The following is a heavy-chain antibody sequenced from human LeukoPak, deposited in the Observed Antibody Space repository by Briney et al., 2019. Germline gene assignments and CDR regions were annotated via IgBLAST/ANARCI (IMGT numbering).Heavy chain of an antibody. V-gene: IGHV3-48*04. J-gene: IGHJ4*02. D-gene: IGHD6-13*01. CDR2: ISSSGSML. Sequence: GGSLRLSCAASGFTFSNYAIHWVRQAPGKGLEWVSYISSSGSMLLYADSVEGRFTISRDNGKSSLYLQMSSLRVEDTAVYYCTRRPYSSSWYYFDYWGQGTLVTVSS. CDR3: TRRPYSSSWYYFDY. CDR1: GFTFSNYA.